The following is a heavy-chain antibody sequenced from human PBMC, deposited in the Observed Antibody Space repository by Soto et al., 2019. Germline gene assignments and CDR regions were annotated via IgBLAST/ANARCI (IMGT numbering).Heavy chain of an antibody. J-gene: IGHJ4*02. D-gene: IGHD2-21*01. CDR1: GFTFNTYA. CDR3: ARCELGYSADH. V-gene: IGHV3-30-3*01. Sequence: QVQLVESGGGVVQPGRSLRLSCAASGFTFNTYAMQWVRQAPGKGLEWVALISYDGSYKYYADSVKGRFTISRDNSKNTMYLQMNSLRAEDTAVYYCARCELGYSADHWGQGTLVTVSS. CDR2: ISYDGSYK.